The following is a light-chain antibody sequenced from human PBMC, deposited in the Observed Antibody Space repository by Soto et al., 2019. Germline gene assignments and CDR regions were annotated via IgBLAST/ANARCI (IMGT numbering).Light chain of an antibody. Sequence: DVQMTQSPSTLSASVGDRLTITCRASQGISNRLAWYQQKPGKAPKLLIYQASSLKSGVPSRFGGSGSGTEFTLTITSLQPDDFATYYCQQYNSHWTFGQGTKVEIK. CDR3: QQYNSHWT. J-gene: IGKJ1*01. CDR2: QAS. CDR1: QGISNR. V-gene: IGKV1-5*03.